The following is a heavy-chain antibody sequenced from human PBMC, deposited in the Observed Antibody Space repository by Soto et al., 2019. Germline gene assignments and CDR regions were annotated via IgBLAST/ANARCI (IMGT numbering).Heavy chain of an antibody. V-gene: IGHV3-30*18. CDR2: ISYDGSTK. CDR1: GFSFRSSG. CDR3: AKVPAPAGLHVSDF. D-gene: IGHD6-13*01. Sequence: QVQLVESGGGVVQPGRSLRLSGSASGFSFRSSGFHWGRQAPGKGLEWLAFISYDGSTKHYSDSVRGRFTVSRDNSKNTLYLQMSGLRPEDTAVYYCAKVPAPAGLHVSDFWGQGTLVAVSS. J-gene: IGHJ4*02.